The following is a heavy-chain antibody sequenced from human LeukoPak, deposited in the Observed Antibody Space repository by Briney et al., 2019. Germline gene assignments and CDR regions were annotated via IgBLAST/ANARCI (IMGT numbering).Heavy chain of an antibody. D-gene: IGHD1-1*01. CDR3: ARFVPFNSSPDY. Sequence: GGSLRLSCAVSGFTFSSYSMSWVRQAPGKGLEWVSSINKISGYIYYADSVKGRFTISRDNAKNSLYLQMNSLRAEDTAVYYCARFVPFNSSPDYWGQGILVTVSS. CDR1: GFTFSSYS. V-gene: IGHV3-21*01. CDR2: INKISGYI. J-gene: IGHJ4*02.